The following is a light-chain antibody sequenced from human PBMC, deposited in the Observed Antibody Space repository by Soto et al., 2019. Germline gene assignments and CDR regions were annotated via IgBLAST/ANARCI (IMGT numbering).Light chain of an antibody. CDR2: ANS. J-gene: IGLJ3*02. CDR3: QSYDNSLSGLV. Sequence: QSVLTQPPSVSGAPGQRVTISCTGSSSNIGAGYDVQWYQQLPGTAPRLLIHANSNRPSGVPDRLSGSKSGTSGSLAITGLQAEDEGDYYCQSYDNSLSGLVVGGGTSSPS. V-gene: IGLV1-40*01. CDR1: SSNIGAGYD.